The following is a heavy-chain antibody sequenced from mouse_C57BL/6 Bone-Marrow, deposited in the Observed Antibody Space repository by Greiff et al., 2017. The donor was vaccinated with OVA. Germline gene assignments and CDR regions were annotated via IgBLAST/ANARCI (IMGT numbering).Heavy chain of an antibody. CDR1: GFTFSSYA. V-gene: IGHV5-4*01. D-gene: IGHD1-1*01. CDR3: ARDLAVVAFDY. J-gene: IGHJ2*01. Sequence: EVMLVESGGGLVKPGGSLKLSCAASGFTFSSYAMSWVRQTPEKRLEWVATISDGGSYTYYPDNVKGRFTISRDNAKNNLYLQMSHLKSEDTAMYYCARDLAVVAFDYWGQGTTLTVSS. CDR2: ISDGGSYT.